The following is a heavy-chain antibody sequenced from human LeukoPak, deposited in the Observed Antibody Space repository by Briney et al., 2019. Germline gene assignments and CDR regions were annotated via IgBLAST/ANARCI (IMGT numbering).Heavy chain of an antibody. J-gene: IGHJ6*04. CDR3: ACLVGATQDV. D-gene: IGHD1-26*01. CDR2: ISCTSTYI. Sequence: PGGSLRLSCAASGFTFSSYSMNWVRQAPGKGLEWVSSISCTSTYIYYADSVKGRFTISRDNAKNSLYLQMNSLRAEDTAVYYCACLVGATQDVWGKGTTVIVSS. CDR1: GFTFSSYS. V-gene: IGHV3-21*01.